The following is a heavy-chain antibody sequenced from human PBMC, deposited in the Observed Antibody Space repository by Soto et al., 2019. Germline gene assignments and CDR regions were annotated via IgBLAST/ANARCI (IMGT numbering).Heavy chain of an antibody. V-gene: IGHV1-8*01. Sequence: GASVKVSCKASGYTFTSYDINWVRQATGQGLEWMGWMNPNSGNTGYAQKFQGRVTMTRNTSIGTAYMELSSLRSEDTAVYYCARLPGLRPHDAFDIWGQGTMVTVSS. CDR2: MNPNSGNT. CDR3: ARLPGLRPHDAFDI. D-gene: IGHD4-17*01. CDR1: GYTFTSYD. J-gene: IGHJ3*02.